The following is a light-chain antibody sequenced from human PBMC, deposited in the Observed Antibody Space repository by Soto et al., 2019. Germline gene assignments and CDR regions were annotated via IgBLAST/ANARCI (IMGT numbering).Light chain of an antibody. V-gene: IGLV2-14*03. CDR1: SSDVGGYNY. CDR3: SSYTSSSTLVV. J-gene: IGLJ2*01. CDR2: DVS. Sequence: QSVLTQPASVSGSPGQSITISCTGTSSDVGGYNYVSWYQQHPGKAPKLMIYDVSDRPSGVSSRFSGSKSGNTASLTISGLQAEDEAYYYCSSYTSSSTLVVFGGGTKLTVL.